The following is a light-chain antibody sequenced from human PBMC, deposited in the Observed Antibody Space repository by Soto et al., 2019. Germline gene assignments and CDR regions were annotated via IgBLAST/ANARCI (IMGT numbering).Light chain of an antibody. J-gene: IGKJ5*01. CDR3: QQYNTWRSIS. V-gene: IGKV3-15*01. Sequence: EIVLTQSPDTLSLSPGERATLSCRASQSVTSTYFAWYQQRPGQAPRPLIYDTSTRAAGIPARFTGSGSGTDFTLTISSLQSEDFAVYYCQQYNTWRSISFGQGTRLEIK. CDR1: QSVTSTY. CDR2: DTS.